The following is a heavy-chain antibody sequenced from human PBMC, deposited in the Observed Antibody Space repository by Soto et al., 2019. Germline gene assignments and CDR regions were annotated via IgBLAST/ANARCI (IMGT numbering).Heavy chain of an antibody. J-gene: IGHJ5*02. CDR3: AKEYPPRMVVTANYNWFDP. CDR1: GFTFSSYG. Sequence: GGSLRLSCAASGFTFSSYGMHWVRQAPGKGLEWVAVISYDGSNKYYADSVKGRFTISRDNSKNTLYLQMNSLRAEDTAVYYCAKEYPPRMVVTANYNWFDPWGQGTLVTVSS. V-gene: IGHV3-30*18. D-gene: IGHD2-21*02. CDR2: ISYDGSNK.